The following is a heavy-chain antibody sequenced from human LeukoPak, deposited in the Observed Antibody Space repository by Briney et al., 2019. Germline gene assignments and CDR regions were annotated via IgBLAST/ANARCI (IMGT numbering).Heavy chain of an antibody. CDR2: ISSSGSTI. J-gene: IGHJ4*02. CDR1: GFTFSSYE. D-gene: IGHD5-24*01. V-gene: IGHV3-48*03. CDR3: ASLARPRRGYNFEDY. Sequence: GGSLRLSCAASGFTFSSYEMNWVRQAPGKGLEWVSYISSSGSTIYYADSVKGRFTFSRDNAKNSLYLQMNSLRAEDTAVYYCASLARPRRGYNFEDYWGQGTLVTVSS.